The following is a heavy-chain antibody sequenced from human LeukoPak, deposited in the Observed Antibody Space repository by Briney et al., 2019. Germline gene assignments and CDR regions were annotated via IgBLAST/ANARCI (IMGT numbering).Heavy chain of an antibody. CDR2: MSPNSGNT. V-gene: IGHV1-8*03. CDR1: GYTFTSYD. Sequence: ASVKVSFKASGYTFTSYDINWVRQAIGQGLEWMGWMSPNSGNTGYAQKFQGRVTISRNTSISTAYMELSSLRSEDTAVYYCARMERIGSDNWFDPWGQGTLVTVSS. D-gene: IGHD1-1*01. CDR3: ARMERIGSDNWFDP. J-gene: IGHJ5*02.